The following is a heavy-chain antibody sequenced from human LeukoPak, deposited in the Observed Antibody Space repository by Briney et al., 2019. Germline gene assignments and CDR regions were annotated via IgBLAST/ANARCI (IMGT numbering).Heavy chain of an antibody. V-gene: IGHV4-59*01. CDR2: IYYSGST. CDR1: GGSISSYY. CDR3: ARVAPVTSGGFYFDF. J-gene: IGHJ4*02. D-gene: IGHD3-10*01. Sequence: SETLSLTCTVSGGSISSYYWSWIRQPPGKGLEWSGYIYYSGSTSYNPSLKSRVTISLDTSRNQFSLKLSSVTAADTAVYYCARVAPVTSGGFYFDFWGQGTLVTVSS.